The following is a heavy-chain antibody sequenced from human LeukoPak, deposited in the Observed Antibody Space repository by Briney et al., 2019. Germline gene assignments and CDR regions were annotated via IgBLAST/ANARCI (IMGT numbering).Heavy chain of an antibody. V-gene: IGHV4-38-2*01. CDR1: GYSISNGYY. CDR2: IYHSGST. Sequence: SETLLLTCAVSGYSISNGYYWAWIRQPPGQGLVGIGSIYHSGSTYYNPYLRSRVTISVDTSKNLFSLKLTSVSAADTAVYYCARKIHLWEFDCWGQGTLVTVSS. D-gene: IGHD3-3*02. J-gene: IGHJ4*02. CDR3: ARKIHLWEFDC.